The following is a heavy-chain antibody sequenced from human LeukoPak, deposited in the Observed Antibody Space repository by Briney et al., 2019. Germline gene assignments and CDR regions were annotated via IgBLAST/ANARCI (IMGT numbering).Heavy chain of an antibody. CDR3: ARLSDY. J-gene: IGHJ4*02. CDR1: GGAISSDNYY. V-gene: IGHV4-39*01. Sequence: SETLSLTCTVSGGAISSDNYYWGWIRQPPGKGLEWIGSINYMGTTYYNPSLKSRVSISVDTSRTQFSLRLRSVTAADTAVYYCARLSDYWGQGTLVTVSS. CDR2: INYMGTT.